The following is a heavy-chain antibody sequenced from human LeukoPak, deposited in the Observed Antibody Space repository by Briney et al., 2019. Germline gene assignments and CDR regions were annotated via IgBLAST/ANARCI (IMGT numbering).Heavy chain of an antibody. CDR2: ISYDGGTK. CDR3: ARVSEVAAAPGAFDI. D-gene: IGHD6-19*01. CDR1: GFTVSSYA. J-gene: IGHJ3*02. V-gene: IGHV3-30-3*01. Sequence: PGMSLRLPCAASGFTVSSYAMHWVRQAPGKGLEWVAVISYDGGTKYYADSVKGRFTISRDSSKNTLYLQMDSLRVEDTAVYYCARVSEVAAAPGAFDIWGQGKMVTIS.